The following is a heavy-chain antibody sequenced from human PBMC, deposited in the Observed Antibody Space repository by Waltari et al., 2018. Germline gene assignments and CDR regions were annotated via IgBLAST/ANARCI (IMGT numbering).Heavy chain of an antibody. V-gene: IGHV3-48*04. D-gene: IGHD3-10*01. Sequence: EVQLVESGGGLVQPGGSLRLSCAASGFTFSSYSMNWFRQAPGKGVEWISYISTSSSPIYYADSVKGRFTISRDNAKNSLYLQMNSLRAEDTAVYYCARGRVNGYMDVWGKGTTVTVSS. CDR1: GFTFSSYS. CDR3: ARGRVNGYMDV. CDR2: ISTSSSPI. J-gene: IGHJ6*03.